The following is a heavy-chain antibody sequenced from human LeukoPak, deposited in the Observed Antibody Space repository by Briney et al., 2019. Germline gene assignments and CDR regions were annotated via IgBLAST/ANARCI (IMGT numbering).Heavy chain of an antibody. Sequence: GGSLRLSCAVSGFTVSSSYMSWVRQAPGKGLEWVSVVYSGDSTFYADSVKGRFTISRDNSKNTLYLQMNSLRAEDTAVYYCARGYCIGGSCFVFDCWGQGTLVTVSS. CDR3: ARGYCIGGSCFVFDC. CDR1: GFTVSSSY. CDR2: VYSGDST. V-gene: IGHV3-53*01. D-gene: IGHD2-15*01. J-gene: IGHJ4*02.